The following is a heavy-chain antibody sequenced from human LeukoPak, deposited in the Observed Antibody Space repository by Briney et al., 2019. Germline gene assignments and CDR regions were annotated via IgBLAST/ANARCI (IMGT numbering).Heavy chain of an antibody. CDR2: IIPIFGTA. J-gene: IGHJ4*02. D-gene: IGHD3-22*01. CDR3: ARGKTNYYDSSGYYYFDY. Sequence: GSSVKVSCKASGGTFSSYAISWVRQAPGQGLEWMGEIIPIFGTANYAQKFQGRVTITTDESTSTAYMELSSLRSEDTAVYYCARGKTNYYDSSGYYYFDYWGQGTLVTVSS. V-gene: IGHV1-69*05. CDR1: GGTFSSYA.